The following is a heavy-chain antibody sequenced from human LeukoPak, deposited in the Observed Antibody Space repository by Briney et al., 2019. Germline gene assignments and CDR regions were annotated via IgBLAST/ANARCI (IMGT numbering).Heavy chain of an antibody. J-gene: IGHJ4*02. CDR1: GGSINSSNYY. V-gene: IGHV4-39*07. CDR3: ARRTVTEYYYDSSGYYYLVGDFDY. CDR2: IYYSGST. Sequence: PSETLSLTCTVSGGSINSSNYYWGWIRQPPGKGLEWIGSIYYSGSTYYNPSLKSRVTISVDTSKNQFSLRLSSVTAADTAVYYCARRTVTEYYYDSSGYYYLVGDFDYWGQGTLVTVSS. D-gene: IGHD3-22*01.